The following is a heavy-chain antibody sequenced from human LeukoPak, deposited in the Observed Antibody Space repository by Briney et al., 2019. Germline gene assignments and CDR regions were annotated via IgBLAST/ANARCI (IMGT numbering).Heavy chain of an antibody. CDR3: AKRVVVTASEYYFDY. CDR2: ISGSGGGT. D-gene: IGHD2-21*02. V-gene: IGHV3-23*01. CDR1: GFTFSNYA. J-gene: IGHJ4*02. Sequence: GGSLRLSCAASGFTFSNYAMSWVRQAPGKGLEWVSTISGSGGGTYYADSVKGRFTISRDNSKNTLYLQTNSLRAEDTAVYYCAKRVVVTASEYYFDYWGQGTLVTVSS.